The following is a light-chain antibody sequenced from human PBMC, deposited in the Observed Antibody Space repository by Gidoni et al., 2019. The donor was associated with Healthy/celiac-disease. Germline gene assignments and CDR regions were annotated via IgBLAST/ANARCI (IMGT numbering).Light chain of an antibody. Sequence: SYELPQPPSVSVSPGQTARITCSGDALPKQYAYWYQQKPGQAPVLVIYKDSERPSGIPERFSGSSSGTTVTLTISGVQAEDEADYYCQSADSSGTSLVVFGGGTKLTVL. V-gene: IGLV3-25*03. J-gene: IGLJ2*01. CDR1: ALPKQY. CDR3: QSADSSGTSLVV. CDR2: KDS.